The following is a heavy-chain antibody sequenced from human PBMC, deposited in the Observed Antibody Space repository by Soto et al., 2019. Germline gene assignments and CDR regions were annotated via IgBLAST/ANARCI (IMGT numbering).Heavy chain of an antibody. Sequence: SMRLSCAASGLTFSSYGMPWVRKATGKGLEWWEIISYEGSLKYYVDSLEGRFTISRDNSKSALYLQMNSLRPEDTAVYYCAKDFKVSGSYSGSWNYYYGMDGWGQGPTVTVSS. D-gene: IGHD3-10*01. CDR2: ISYEGSLK. CDR1: GLTFSSYG. CDR3: AKDFKVSGSYSGSWNYYYGMDG. V-gene: IGHV3-30*18. J-gene: IGHJ6*02.